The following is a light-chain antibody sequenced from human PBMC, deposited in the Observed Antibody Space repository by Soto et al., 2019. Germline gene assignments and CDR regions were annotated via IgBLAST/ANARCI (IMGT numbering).Light chain of an antibody. Sequence: QSVLSQPASVSGSPGQSITISCTGTTSDIGGDNFVSWYQHHPGKVPKLIIYEFNHRPSGVSDRFSGSKSGNTASLTISGLQAEDEADYYCISYTGSSSPRYVFGTGTKLTVL. CDR3: ISYTGSSSPRYV. CDR1: TSDIGGDNF. CDR2: EFN. V-gene: IGLV2-14*01. J-gene: IGLJ1*01.